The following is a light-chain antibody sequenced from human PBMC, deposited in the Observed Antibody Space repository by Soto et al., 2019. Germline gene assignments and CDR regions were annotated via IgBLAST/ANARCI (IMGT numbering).Light chain of an antibody. CDR2: GAS. J-gene: IGKJ5*01. V-gene: IGKV1-27*01. CDR1: QDIINH. Sequence: DIQMTQSPSSLSASVGDTVTITCRASQDIINHLAWYQQRPGKVPNLLIYGASTLLSGVPSRFRGSGSGTHFTITISSLQPEDVATYYCQNYHLALGTFGQGTRLEIK. CDR3: QNYHLALGT.